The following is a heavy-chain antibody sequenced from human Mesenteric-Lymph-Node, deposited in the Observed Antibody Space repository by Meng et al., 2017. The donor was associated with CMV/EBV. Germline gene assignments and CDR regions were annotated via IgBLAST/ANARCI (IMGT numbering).Heavy chain of an antibody. CDR2: IGTAGDI. D-gene: IGHD3-22*01. CDR3: ARGQLSAFSTYYYDSNGQLDL. V-gene: IGHV3-13*01. J-gene: IGHJ5*02. CDR1: GLTVSTND. Sequence: GESLKISCAACGLTVSTNDMHWVCQATGKGLEWVSAIGTAGDIYYSGSVKGRFTISRENAKNSLYLQMNSLRAGDTAVYYCARGQLSAFSTYYYDSNGQLDLWGQGTLVTVSS.